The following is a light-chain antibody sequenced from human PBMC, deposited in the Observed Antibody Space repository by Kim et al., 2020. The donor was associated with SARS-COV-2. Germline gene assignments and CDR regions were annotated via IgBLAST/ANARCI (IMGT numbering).Light chain of an antibody. V-gene: IGKV1-5*03. CDR2: KAS. J-gene: IGKJ1*01. CDR1: KNIHIW. CDR3: QQYDVHPET. Sequence: GDRVTISCRASKNIHIWLAWFQQKPGKAPRVLMYKASTLESGVPSRFSGSGSGTEFTLTINSLQPDDAATYYCQQYDVHPETFGQGTKVDIK.